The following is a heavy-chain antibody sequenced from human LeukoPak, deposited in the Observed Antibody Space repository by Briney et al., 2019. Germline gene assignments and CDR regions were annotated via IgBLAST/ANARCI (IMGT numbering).Heavy chain of an antibody. CDR2: ISGSGGST. CDR1: GFTFSSYA. D-gene: IGHD6-19*01. Sequence: GGSLRLSRAASGFTFSSYAMSWVRQAPGKGLEWVSAISGSGGSTYYADSVKGRFTISRDNSKNTLYLQMNSLRAEDTAVYCCAKGEQWLVLKMYFQHWGQGTLVTVSS. CDR3: AKGEQWLVLKMYFQH. J-gene: IGHJ1*01. V-gene: IGHV3-23*01.